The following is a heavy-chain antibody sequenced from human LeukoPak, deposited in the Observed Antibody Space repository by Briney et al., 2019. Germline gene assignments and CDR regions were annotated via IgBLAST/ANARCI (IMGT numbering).Heavy chain of an antibody. Sequence: SETLSLTCAVYGGSFSGYYWSWIRQPPGKGLEWIGEINHSGSTNYNPSLKSRVTISVNTSKNQFSLKLSSVAAADTAVYYCARGAPAARWWGQGTLVTVSS. V-gene: IGHV4-34*01. CDR1: GGSFSGYY. D-gene: IGHD2-2*01. CDR3: ARGAPAARW. J-gene: IGHJ4*02. CDR2: INHSGST.